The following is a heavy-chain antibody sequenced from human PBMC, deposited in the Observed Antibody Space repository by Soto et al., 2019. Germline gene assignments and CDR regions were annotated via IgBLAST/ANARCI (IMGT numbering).Heavy chain of an antibody. V-gene: IGHV1-69*13. CDR3: TRDRGGTRPPYAIAV. CDR1: GGSFRTYT. D-gene: IGHD1-1*01. J-gene: IGHJ6*02. Sequence: SVKVSCKTSGGSFRTYTTSWVRQAPGQGLEWVGGIIPIFGTVNYAQKLRDRVTITADESTSTAYMELTNLRSEDTAVYYCTRDRGGTRPPYAIAVCGQGPTVTVSS. CDR2: IIPIFGTV.